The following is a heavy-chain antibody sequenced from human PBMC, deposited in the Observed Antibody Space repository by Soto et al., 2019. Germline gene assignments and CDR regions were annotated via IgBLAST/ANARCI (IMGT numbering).Heavy chain of an antibody. CDR2: VNHNGRN. V-gene: IGHV4-34*01. J-gene: IGHJ3*01. Sequence: PSETLSLTCAVYGGSFSRYFWNWIRQTPGKGLEWIGKVNHNGRNNYIPSLKSRVTISLDMSKNQISLKLTSVTATDTAVYYCVRGGSSDWQVAFDFWGQGTMVTVSS. CDR1: GGSFSRYF. D-gene: IGHD6-19*01. CDR3: VRGGSSDWQVAFDF.